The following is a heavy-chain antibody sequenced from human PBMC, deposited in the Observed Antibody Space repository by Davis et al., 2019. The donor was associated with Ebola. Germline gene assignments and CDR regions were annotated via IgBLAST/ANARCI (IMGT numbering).Heavy chain of an antibody. J-gene: IGHJ4*02. CDR2: IYRDGSEK. V-gene: IGHV3-7*03. CDR1: GFTFASFW. CDR3: ARGVAVGGFYFDY. Sequence: GESLKISCAASGFTFASFWMSWVRQAPGQGLEWVANIYRDGSEKYYVDSVKGRFTVSRNNTKNSLFLQRNSLRAEDTAVYFCARGVAVGGFYFDYWGQGTLVTVSS. D-gene: IGHD6-19*01.